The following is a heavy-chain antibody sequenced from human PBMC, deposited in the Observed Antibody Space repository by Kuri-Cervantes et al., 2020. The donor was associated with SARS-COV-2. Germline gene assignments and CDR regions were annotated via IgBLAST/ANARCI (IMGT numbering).Heavy chain of an antibody. CDR1: GGTLSTYT. CDR3: ARDSEMTRDAFEI. D-gene: IGHD4-11*01. V-gene: IGHV1-69*04. J-gene: IGHJ3*02. CDR2: IIPVLRVE. Sequence: SVKVSCKASGGTLSTYTITWVRQAPEQGLEWMGRIIPVLRVENYAQKFQGRVTITADKSANTAYMELTSLRSEDTAVYYCARDSEMTRDAFEIWGQGTMVTVSS.